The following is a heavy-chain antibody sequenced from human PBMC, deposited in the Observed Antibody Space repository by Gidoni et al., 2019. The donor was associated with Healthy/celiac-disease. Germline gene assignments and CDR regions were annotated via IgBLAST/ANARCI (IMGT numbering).Heavy chain of an antibody. J-gene: IGHJ4*02. CDR1: GGTFSSYT. CDR2: IIPILGIA. CDR3: AGASMVRGVITEDY. V-gene: IGHV1-69*02. Sequence: QVQLVQSGAEVKKPRSSVKVSCKASGGTFSSYTISWVRQAPGQGLEWMGRIIPILGIANYAQKFQGRVTITADKSTSTAYMELSSLRSEDTAVYYCAGASMVRGVITEDYWGQGTLVTVSS. D-gene: IGHD3-10*01.